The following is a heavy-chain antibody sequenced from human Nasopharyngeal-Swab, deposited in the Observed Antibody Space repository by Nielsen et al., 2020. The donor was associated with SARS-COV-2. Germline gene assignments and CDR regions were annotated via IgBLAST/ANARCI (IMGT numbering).Heavy chain of an antibody. D-gene: IGHD6-6*01. Sequence: WIRQPPGKGLEWVSVIYSGGSTYYADSVKGGLIITSHNSKKTLYLQMNSLRAEDTAVYYCASIAARPRSSGYWGQGTLVTVSS. V-gene: IGHV3-53*04. CDR3: ASIAARPRSSGY. CDR2: IYSGGST. J-gene: IGHJ4*02.